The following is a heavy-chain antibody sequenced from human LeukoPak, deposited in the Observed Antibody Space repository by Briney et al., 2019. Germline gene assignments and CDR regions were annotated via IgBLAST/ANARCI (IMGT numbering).Heavy chain of an antibody. CDR2: IYYSGST. CDR1: GGSISSSSYY. J-gene: IGHJ5*02. CDR3: ARRKRAGNWFDP. Sequence: PSETLSLTCTVSGGSISSSSYYWGWIRQPPGKGLEWIGSIYYSGSTYYNPSLKSRVTISVDTSKNQFSLKLSSVTAADTAVHYCARRKRAGNWFDPWGQGTLVTVSS. D-gene: IGHD6-19*01. V-gene: IGHV4-39*01.